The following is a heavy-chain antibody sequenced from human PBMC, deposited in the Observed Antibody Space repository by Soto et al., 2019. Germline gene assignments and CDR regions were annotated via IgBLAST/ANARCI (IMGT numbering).Heavy chain of an antibody. CDR2: IYPGDSDT. CDR1: GYSFTSYW. CDR3: ARRLSSGWYGLYYYGMDV. J-gene: IGHJ6*02. V-gene: IGHV5-51*01. Sequence: GESLKSSCKGSGYSFTSYWIGWVRQMPGKGLGWMGIIYPGDSDTRYSPSFQGQVTISADKSISTAYLQWSSLKASDTAMYYCARRLSSGWYGLYYYGMDVWGQGTTVTVSS. D-gene: IGHD6-19*01.